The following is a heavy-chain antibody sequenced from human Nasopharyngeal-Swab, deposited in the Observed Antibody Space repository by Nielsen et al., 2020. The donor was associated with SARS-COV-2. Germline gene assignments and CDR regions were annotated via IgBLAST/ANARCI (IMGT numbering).Heavy chain of an antibody. CDR3: ARERLAVTTFPDYYYYYYMDV. CDR2: ISSSSSTI. D-gene: IGHD4-17*01. Sequence: GESLKISCAASGFTFSSYSMNWVRQAPGKGLEWVSYISSSSSTIYYADSVKGRFTISRDNAKNSLYLQMNSLRAEDTAVYYCARERLAVTTFPDYYYYYYMDVWGKGTTVTVSS. J-gene: IGHJ6*03. CDR1: GFTFSSYS. V-gene: IGHV3-48*04.